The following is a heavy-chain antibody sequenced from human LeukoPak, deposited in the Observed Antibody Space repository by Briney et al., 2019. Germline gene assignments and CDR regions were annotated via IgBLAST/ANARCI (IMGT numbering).Heavy chain of an antibody. CDR3: TKGTIWLPFDY. CDR1: GFTVSSNY. D-gene: IGHD5-18*01. V-gene: IGHV3-11*01. J-gene: IGHJ4*02. Sequence: PGGSLRLSCAASGFTVSSNYMSWVRQAPGKGLEWVSYISSSGSTIYYADSVKGRFTISRDNSKNTLYLQMNSLRAEDTAVYYCTKGTIWLPFDYWGQGTLVTVSS. CDR2: ISSSGSTI.